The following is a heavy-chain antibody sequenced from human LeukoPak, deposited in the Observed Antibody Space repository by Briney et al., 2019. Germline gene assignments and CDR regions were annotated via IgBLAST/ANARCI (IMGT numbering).Heavy chain of an antibody. J-gene: IGHJ5*02. V-gene: IGHV1-69*05. Sequence: ASVKVSCKGSGGTFSSYAICWVRQAPEQGLEWMGGIIPIFGTANYAQKFQGRVTITTDESTSTDYMELSSLRSEDTAVYYCARQAVILGYCSSTSCYDHWFDPWGQGTLVTVSS. CDR3: ARQAVILGYCSSTSCYDHWFDP. CDR2: IIPIFGTA. D-gene: IGHD2-2*01. CDR1: GGTFSSYA.